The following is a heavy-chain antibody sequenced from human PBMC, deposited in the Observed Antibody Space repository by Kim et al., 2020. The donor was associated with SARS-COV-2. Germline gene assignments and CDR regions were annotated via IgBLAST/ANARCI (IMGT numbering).Heavy chain of an antibody. D-gene: IGHD1-1*01. V-gene: IGHV3-30*18. CDR2: ISYDGSNK. CDR1: GFTFSSYG. CDR3: AKVCATGTGMDV. J-gene: IGHJ6*02. Sequence: GGSLRLSCAASGFTFSSYGMHWVRQAPGKGLEWVAVISYDGSNKYYADSVKGRFTISRDNSKNTLYLQMNSLRAEDTAVYYCAKVCATGTGMDVWGQGTTVTVSS.